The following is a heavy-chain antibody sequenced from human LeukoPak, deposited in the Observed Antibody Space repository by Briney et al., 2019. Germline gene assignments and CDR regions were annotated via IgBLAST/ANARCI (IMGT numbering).Heavy chain of an antibody. D-gene: IGHD5-24*01. J-gene: IGHJ4*02. V-gene: IGHV3-23*01. Sequence: GGSLRLSCAASGFTFSSYAMHWVRQAPGKGLEWVSGISGSGGSTYYADSVKGRFTISRDNSKNTLYLQMNSLIAEDTAVYYCAKSGYNRFDYWGQGTLVTVSS. CDR2: ISGSGGST. CDR1: GFTFSSYA. CDR3: AKSGYNRFDY.